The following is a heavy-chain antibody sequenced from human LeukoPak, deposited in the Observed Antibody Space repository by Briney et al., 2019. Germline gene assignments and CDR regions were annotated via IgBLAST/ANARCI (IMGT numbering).Heavy chain of an antibody. CDR3: AKAMTTVTTTLYFDY. CDR1: GFTFSSYS. V-gene: IGHV3-30*02. Sequence: GGSLRLSCAASGFTFSSYSMNWVRQAPGKGLEWVAFIRYDGSNKYYADSVKGRFTISRDNSKNTLYLQMSSLRAEDTAVYYCAKAMTTVTTTLYFDYWGQGTLVTVSS. J-gene: IGHJ4*02. D-gene: IGHD4-17*01. CDR2: IRYDGSNK.